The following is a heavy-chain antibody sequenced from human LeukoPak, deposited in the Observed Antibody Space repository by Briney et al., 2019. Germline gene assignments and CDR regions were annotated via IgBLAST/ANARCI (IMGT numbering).Heavy chain of an antibody. D-gene: IGHD6-13*01. CDR1: GFTFNKYA. CDR2: ISGSGGTT. Sequence: QPGGSLRLSCAASGFTFNKYAMSWVRQAPGKGLEWVSTISGSGGTTYYADSVKGRFTISRDNSKNTLYLQMNSLRAEDTAVYYCAKDGAAAGTYYFDYWGQGTLVTVSS. J-gene: IGHJ4*02. V-gene: IGHV3-23*01. CDR3: AKDGAAAGTYYFDY.